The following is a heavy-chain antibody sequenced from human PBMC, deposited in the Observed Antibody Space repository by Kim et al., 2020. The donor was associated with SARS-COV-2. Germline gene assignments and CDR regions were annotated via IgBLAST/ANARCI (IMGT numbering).Heavy chain of an antibody. J-gene: IGHJ6*02. Sequence: SETLSLTCAVSGGSISSSNWWSWVRQPPGKGLEWIGEIYHSGSTNYNPSLKRRVTISVDKSKNQFSLKLSSVTAADTAVYYCARNGPYDFVPPPSYYYYYGMDVWGQGTTVTVSS. CDR3: ARNGPYDFVPPPSYYYYYGMDV. V-gene: IGHV4-4*02. CDR1: GGSISSSNW. D-gene: IGHD3-3*01. CDR2: IYHSGST.